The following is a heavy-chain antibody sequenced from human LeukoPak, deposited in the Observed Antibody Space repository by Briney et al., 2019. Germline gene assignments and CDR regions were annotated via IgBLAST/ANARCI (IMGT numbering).Heavy chain of an antibody. CDR2: IYASGST. CDR1: GGSISSYY. V-gene: IGHV4-4*07. Sequence: SETLSLTCSVSGGSISSYYWSWIRQPAGKGLEWIGRIYASGSTNYNPSLKSRVTISVDTSKNQFSLKLSSVTAADTAVYYCARLGIAAAVNYYYYYMDVWGKGTTVTISS. J-gene: IGHJ6*03. CDR3: ARLGIAAAVNYYYYYMDV. D-gene: IGHD6-13*01.